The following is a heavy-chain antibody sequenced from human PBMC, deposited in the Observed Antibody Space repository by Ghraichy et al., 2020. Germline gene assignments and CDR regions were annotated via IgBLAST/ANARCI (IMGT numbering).Heavy chain of an antibody. CDR1: GGSFSGYY. CDR2: INHSGST. D-gene: IGHD6-19*01. Sequence: SETLSLTCAVYGGSFSGYYWSWIRQPPGKGLEWIGEINHSGSTNYNPSLKSRVTISVDTSKNQFSLKLSSVTAADTAVYYCARGSGWGYWYFDLWGRGTLVTVSS. J-gene: IGHJ2*01. CDR3: ARGSGWGYWYFDL. V-gene: IGHV4-34*01.